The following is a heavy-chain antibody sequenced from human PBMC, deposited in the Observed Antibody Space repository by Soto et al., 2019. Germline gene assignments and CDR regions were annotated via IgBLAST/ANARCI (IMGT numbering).Heavy chain of an antibody. V-gene: IGHV1-18*01. CDR3: ARTLGYCISTSRYIDY. Sequence: ASVKVSCKASGYTFTSYGISWVRQAPGQGLEWMGWISAYNGNTNYAQKLQGRVTMTTDTSTSTAYMELRSLRSDDTAVYYCARTLGYCISTSRYIDYWAREPWSPSPQ. CDR2: ISAYNGNT. J-gene: IGHJ4*02. CDR1: GYTFTSYG. D-gene: IGHD2-2*02.